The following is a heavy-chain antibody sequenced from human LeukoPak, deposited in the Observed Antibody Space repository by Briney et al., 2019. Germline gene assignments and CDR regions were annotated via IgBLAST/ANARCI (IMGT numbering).Heavy chain of an antibody. J-gene: IGHJ4*02. D-gene: IGHD5-12*01. CDR2: IIPILGIA. Sequence: EASVKVSCKASGGTFSSYAISWVRQAPGQGLEWMGRIIPILGIANYAQKFQGRVTITADKSTSTAYMELSSLRSEDTAVYYCARDGYNTPFDYWGQGTLVTVSS. CDR3: ARDGYNTPFDY. CDR1: GGTFSSYA. V-gene: IGHV1-69*04.